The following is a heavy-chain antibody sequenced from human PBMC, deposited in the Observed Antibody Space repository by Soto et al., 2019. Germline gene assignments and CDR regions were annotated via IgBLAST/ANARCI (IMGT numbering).Heavy chain of an antibody. D-gene: IGHD1-1*01. V-gene: IGHV3-11*03. CDR3: ARSGDNYNALDY. Sequence: LRLSCAASGFSISDHYMSWIRQAPGKGLEWVSYSSNSGTFTKYADSVKGRFSISRDNAKNSLYLEINSLRGEDTAIYYCARSGDNYNALDYWGQGTPVTVSS. J-gene: IGHJ4*02. CDR2: SSNSGTFT. CDR1: GFSISDHY.